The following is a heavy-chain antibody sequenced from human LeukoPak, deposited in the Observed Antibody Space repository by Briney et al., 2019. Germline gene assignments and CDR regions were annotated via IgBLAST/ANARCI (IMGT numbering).Heavy chain of an antibody. D-gene: IGHD4-17*01. J-gene: IGHJ4*02. CDR3: ATLPLTTVTLDY. CDR1: GYTLTELS. CDR2: FDPEDGET. V-gene: IGHV1-24*01. Sequence: VSVKVSCKVSGYTLTELSMHWVRQAPGKGLEWMGGFDPEDGETIYAQKFQGRVTMTEDTSTDTAYMELSSLRSEDTAVYYCATLPLTTVTLDYWGQGTLVTVSS.